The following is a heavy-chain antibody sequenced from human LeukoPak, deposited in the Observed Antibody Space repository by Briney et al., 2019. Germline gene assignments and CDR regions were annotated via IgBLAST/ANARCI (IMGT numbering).Heavy chain of an antibody. V-gene: IGHV1-69*04. J-gene: IGHJ6*03. CDR3: ARDGYRLSGYFYYIDV. D-gene: IGHD2-2*03. Sequence: SVKVSCKASGGTFSSYAISWVRQAAGQGLEWMGRIIPILGIANYAQKFQGRVTITADKSTSTAYMELSSLRSDDTAVYYCARDGYRLSGYFYYIDVWGKGTTVTVSS. CDR2: IIPILGIA. CDR1: GGTFSSYA.